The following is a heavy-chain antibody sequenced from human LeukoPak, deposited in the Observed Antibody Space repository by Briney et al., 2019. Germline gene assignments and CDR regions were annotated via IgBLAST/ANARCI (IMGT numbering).Heavy chain of an antibody. Sequence: GGSLRLSCAASAFSFRSYWMHWVRQAPGKGLVWVSRIDTDGSNTNYADSVKGRFTVSRDNAKDTLFLQMNSLRAEDTAVYYCAKDFYDFWSGYYLAGYWGQGTLVTVSS. V-gene: IGHV3-74*01. J-gene: IGHJ4*02. CDR3: AKDFYDFWSGYYLAGY. D-gene: IGHD3-3*01. CDR1: AFSFRSYW. CDR2: IDTDGSNT.